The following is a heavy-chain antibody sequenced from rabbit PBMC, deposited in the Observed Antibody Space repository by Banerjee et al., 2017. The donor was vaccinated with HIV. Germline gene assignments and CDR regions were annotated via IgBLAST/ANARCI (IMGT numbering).Heavy chain of an antibody. V-gene: IGHV1S45*01. Sequence: QEHLEESGGGLVKPGGTLTLTCTASGFDFSNNIMCWVRQAPGKGPEWIACIDSGGSGDTHQGSWARGRFTISKTSSTTVTLQMTSLTAADTATYFCARDAGYLGIGYPPNYFNLWGQGTLVTVS. CDR2: IDSGGSGDT. J-gene: IGHJ4*01. D-gene: IGHD8-1*01. CDR3: ARDAGYLGIGYPPNYFNL. CDR1: GFDFSNNI.